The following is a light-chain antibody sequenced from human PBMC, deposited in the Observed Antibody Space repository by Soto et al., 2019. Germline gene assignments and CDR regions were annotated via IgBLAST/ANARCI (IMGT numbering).Light chain of an antibody. CDR2: GAS. V-gene: IGKV3-20*01. CDR1: QSVCSSY. Sequence: IALTQSPGTLSLSPGERATLSCRASQSVCSSYLAWYQQKPGQAPRLLIYGASSRATGIPDRFSGSGSGADFTLTISRLEPEDFAVYYCQQYGSTPPTFGQGTKVEIK. CDR3: QQYGSTPPT. J-gene: IGKJ1*01.